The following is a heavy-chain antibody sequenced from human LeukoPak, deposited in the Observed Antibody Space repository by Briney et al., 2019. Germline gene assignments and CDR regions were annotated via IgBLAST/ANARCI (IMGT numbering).Heavy chain of an antibody. J-gene: IGHJ4*02. Sequence: PSETLSLTCAVYGGSFSGYYWSWIRQPPGKGLEWIGEINHSGSTNYNPSLKSRVTISVDTSKNQFSLKLSSVTAADTAVYYCARDHVDTAMDIWSQGTLVTVSS. V-gene: IGHV4-34*01. CDR3: ARDHVDTAMDI. D-gene: IGHD5-18*01. CDR2: INHSGST. CDR1: GGSFSGYY.